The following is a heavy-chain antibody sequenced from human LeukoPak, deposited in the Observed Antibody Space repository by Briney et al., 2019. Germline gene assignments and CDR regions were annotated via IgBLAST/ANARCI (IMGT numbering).Heavy chain of an antibody. CDR1: GFTVSSNY. Sequence: GGSLRLSCAASGFTVSSNYMSWVRQAPGKGLEWVSVIYSGGNTYYADSVKGRFTISRDNSKNTLYLQMNSLRAEDTAVYYCARDSGYGSGTYFVDYWGQGTLVTVSS. J-gene: IGHJ4*02. CDR2: IYSGGNT. CDR3: ARDSGYGSGTYFVDY. D-gene: IGHD3-10*01. V-gene: IGHV3-66*01.